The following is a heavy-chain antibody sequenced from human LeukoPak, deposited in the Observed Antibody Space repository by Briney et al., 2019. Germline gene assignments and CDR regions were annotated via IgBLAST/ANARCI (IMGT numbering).Heavy chain of an antibody. V-gene: IGHV1-18*01. Sequence: ASVTVSCKAFGYPFITYGISWVRQAPGQGFEWMGWISSYNGNADYAQKFRGRVTMTTDPSTNTAYMELRSLRFDDSADYYCARGRDGYDYAGFDPWGQGTRVTVSS. J-gene: IGHJ5*02. CDR2: ISSYNGNA. D-gene: IGHD5-24*01. CDR3: ARGRDGYDYAGFDP. CDR1: GYPFITYG.